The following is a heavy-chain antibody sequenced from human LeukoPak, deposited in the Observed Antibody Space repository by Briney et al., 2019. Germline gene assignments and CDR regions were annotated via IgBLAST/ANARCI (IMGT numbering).Heavy chain of an antibody. CDR3: ARLHGSDTKSSAYLPDY. CDR1: GGSISSSSYY. D-gene: IGHD2-8*01. V-gene: IGHV4-39*01. CDR2: IYYSGST. Sequence: SETLSLTCTVSGGSISSSSYYWGWIRQPPGKGLEWIGSIYYSGSTYYNPSLKSRVTISVDTSKNQFSLKLSSVTAADTAVYSCARLHGSDTKSSAYLPDYWGQGTMVTVSS. J-gene: IGHJ4*01.